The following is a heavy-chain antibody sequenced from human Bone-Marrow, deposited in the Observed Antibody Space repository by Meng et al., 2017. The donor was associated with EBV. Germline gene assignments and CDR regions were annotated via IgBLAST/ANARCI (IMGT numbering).Heavy chain of an antibody. V-gene: IGHV3-53*01. Sequence: VQFVESGGGLSQRGGSLRLSCAASGFTVSSSYMSWVLQAPGKGLQWVSLIYRGGNTYYADSVKGRFTISRDSSKNTLYLRMSSLRAEDTAVYYCARGEGDYWGQGTLVTVSS. CDR2: IYRGGNT. CDR1: GFTVSSSY. J-gene: IGHJ4*02. CDR3: ARGEGDY.